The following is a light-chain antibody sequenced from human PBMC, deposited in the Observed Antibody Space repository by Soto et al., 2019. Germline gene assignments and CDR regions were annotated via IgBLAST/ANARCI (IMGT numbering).Light chain of an antibody. CDR3: QQYDNLPWT. CDR1: QDISNY. CDR2: DAA. Sequence: DIQMTQSPSSLSASVGDRVTITCQASQDISNYLNWYQQKPGKAPKLLIYDAANLETGVPSRFSGSGSGTDFTFTIRSLQPEDIATYYFQQYDNLPWTFGQGTKVEIK. V-gene: IGKV1-33*01. J-gene: IGKJ1*01.